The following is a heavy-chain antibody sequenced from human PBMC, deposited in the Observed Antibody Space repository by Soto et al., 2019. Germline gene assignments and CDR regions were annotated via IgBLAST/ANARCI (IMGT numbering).Heavy chain of an antibody. D-gene: IGHD3-3*01. CDR3: AKKLRFLEWLFPNGMDV. J-gene: IGHJ6*02. CDR1: GFTFSSYA. V-gene: IGHV3-23*01. CDR2: ISGSGGST. Sequence: GGSLRLSCAASGFTFSSYAMSGVRQAPGKGLEWVSAISGSGGSTYYADSVKGRFTISRDNSKNTLYLQMNSLRAEDTAVYYCAKKLRFLEWLFPNGMDVWGQGTTVPVSS.